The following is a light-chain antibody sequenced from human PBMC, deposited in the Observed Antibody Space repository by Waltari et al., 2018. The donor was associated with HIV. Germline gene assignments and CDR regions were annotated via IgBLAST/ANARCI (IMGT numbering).Light chain of an antibody. CDR1: SSNVGGYDY. CDR3: ASYTSSNTLYV. V-gene: IGLV2-14*01. CDR2: EVG. Sequence: QSALTQPASVSGSPGQSIPFPCTGTSSNVGGYDYASWYQQHPGKAPKLMIYEVGHRPSGVSYRFSGSKSGNTASLTISGLQAEDEADYYCASYTSSNTLYVFGTGTKVTVL. J-gene: IGLJ1*01.